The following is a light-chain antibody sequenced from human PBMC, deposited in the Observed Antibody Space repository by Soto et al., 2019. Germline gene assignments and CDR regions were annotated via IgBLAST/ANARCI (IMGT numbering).Light chain of an antibody. Sequence: DIPLTQSPSFLSASVGDRVTITCRASQGISSSLAWYQRQPGKAPKLLIYAASTLQSGVPSRFSGSGSGTEFTLTISSLQPEDFATYYCQQLNAYPITFGPGTTVDIK. CDR3: QQLNAYPIT. J-gene: IGKJ3*01. CDR2: AAS. CDR1: QGISSS. V-gene: IGKV1-9*01.